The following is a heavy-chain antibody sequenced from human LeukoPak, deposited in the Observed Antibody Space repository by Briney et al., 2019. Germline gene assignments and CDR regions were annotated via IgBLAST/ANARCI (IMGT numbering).Heavy chain of an antibody. V-gene: IGHV3-23*01. Sequence: PGGSLRLSCAASGFTFSSYAMTWVRQAPGKGLEWVSAISGSGGSTYYADSVKGRFTISRDNSKNTLYLQMNSLRAEDTAVYYCAKVGPRDGYREYYLDYWGQGTLVTVSS. CDR3: AKVGPRDGYREYYLDY. D-gene: IGHD5-24*01. CDR1: GFTFSSYA. J-gene: IGHJ4*02. CDR2: ISGSGGST.